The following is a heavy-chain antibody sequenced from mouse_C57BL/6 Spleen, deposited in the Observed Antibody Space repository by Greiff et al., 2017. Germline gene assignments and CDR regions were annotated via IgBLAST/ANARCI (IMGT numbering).Heavy chain of an antibody. Sequence: EVKVVESGGGLVKPGGSLKLSCAASGFTFSDYGMHWVRQAPEKGLEWVAYISSGSSTISYADTVKGRFTISRDNAKSTLFLQMTSLRSEDTAMYYCARGGAMDYWGQGTSVTVSS. V-gene: IGHV5-17*01. J-gene: IGHJ4*01. CDR3: ARGGAMDY. CDR2: ISSGSSTI. CDR1: GFTFSDYG.